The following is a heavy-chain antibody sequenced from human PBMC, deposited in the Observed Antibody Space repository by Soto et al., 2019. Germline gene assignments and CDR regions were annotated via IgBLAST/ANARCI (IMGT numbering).Heavy chain of an antibody. D-gene: IGHD6-19*01. V-gene: IGHV3-23*01. CDR3: AKGSSWSEFEW. J-gene: IGHJ4*02. Sequence: GGSLRLSCAASGFTFSNYAMTWVRQAPGKGLEWVSSMSSSTYYADSVKGRFTISRDNSKNTLYLQMNSLRAQDTAMYYCAKGSSWSEFEWWGQGTLVTVSS. CDR2: MSSST. CDR1: GFTFSNYA.